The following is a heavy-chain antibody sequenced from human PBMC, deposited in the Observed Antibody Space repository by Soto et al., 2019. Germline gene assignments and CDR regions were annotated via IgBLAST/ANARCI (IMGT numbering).Heavy chain of an antibody. CDR1: GFTFSSYD. D-gene: IGHD1-1*01. CDR2: IGTAGNK. Sequence: PGGSLRLSCAASGFTFSSYDMHWVRQATGKGLEWVSAIGTAGNKYYPDSVKGRFTISRDNSKNTLYLQMNSLRAEDTAVYYCARAFNWNHRPYYYYGMDVWGQGTTVTVSS. CDR3: ARAFNWNHRPYYYYGMDV. V-gene: IGHV3-13*01. J-gene: IGHJ6*02.